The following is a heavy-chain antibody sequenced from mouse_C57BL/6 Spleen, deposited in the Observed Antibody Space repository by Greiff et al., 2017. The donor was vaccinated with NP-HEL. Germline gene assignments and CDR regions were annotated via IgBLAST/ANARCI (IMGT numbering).Heavy chain of an antibody. CDR3: ARTGVYYGYDGYFDV. V-gene: IGHV1-80*01. CDR1: GYAFSSYW. D-gene: IGHD2-2*01. J-gene: IGHJ1*03. CDR2: IYPGDGDT. Sequence: QVQLQQSGAELVKPGASVKISCKASGYAFSSYWMNWVKQRPGKGLEWIGQIYPGDGDTNYNGKFKGKATLTADKSSSTAYMQLSSLTSEDSAVYFGARTGVYYGYDGYFDVWGTGTTVTVSS.